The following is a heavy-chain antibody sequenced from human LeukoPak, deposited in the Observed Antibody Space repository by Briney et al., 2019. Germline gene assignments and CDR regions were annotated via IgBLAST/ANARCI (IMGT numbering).Heavy chain of an antibody. Sequence: PSETLSLTCTVSGNSISDYYWSWIRQPPGKGLEWIGYIYYTGSTNYNPSLKSRVTMSVDTSKNQFSLKLSSVTAADTAVYYCAREETWELLNYWGQGTLVTVSS. J-gene: IGHJ4*02. CDR1: GNSISDYY. CDR2: IYYTGST. CDR3: AREETWELLNY. V-gene: IGHV4-59*01. D-gene: IGHD1-26*01.